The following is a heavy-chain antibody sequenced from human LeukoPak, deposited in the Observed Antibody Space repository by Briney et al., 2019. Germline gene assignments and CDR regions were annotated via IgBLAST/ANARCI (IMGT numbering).Heavy chain of an antibody. CDR3: ARGPELERYFDWLPKPYYFDY. CDR2: MNLNSGNT. Sequence: ASVKVSCKASGYTFTSYDINWVRQATGQGLEWMGWMNLNSGNTGYAQKLQGRVTMTTDTSTSTAYMELRSLRSDDTAVYYCARGPELERYFDWLPKPYYFDYWGQGTLVTVSS. V-gene: IGHV1-8*01. D-gene: IGHD3-9*01. CDR1: GYTFTSYD. J-gene: IGHJ4*02.